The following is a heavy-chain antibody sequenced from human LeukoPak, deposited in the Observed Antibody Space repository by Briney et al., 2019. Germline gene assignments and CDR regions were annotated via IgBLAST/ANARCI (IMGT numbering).Heavy chain of an antibody. CDR1: GGTFSSYA. D-gene: IGHD3-10*01. CDR2: IIYILGIA. J-gene: IGHJ4*02. V-gene: IGHV1-69*04. Sequence: ASVKVSCKASGGTFSSYAISWVRQAPGQGLEWMGRIIYILGIANYAQKFQGRVTITADKSTSTAYMELSSLRSEDTAVYYCASDPLYGSGSYSFDYWGQGTLVTVSS. CDR3: ASDPLYGSGSYSFDY.